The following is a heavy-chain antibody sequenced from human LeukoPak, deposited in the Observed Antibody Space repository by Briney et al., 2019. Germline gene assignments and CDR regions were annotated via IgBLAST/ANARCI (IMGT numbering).Heavy chain of an antibody. D-gene: IGHD2-15*01. Sequence: GGSLRLSCAASGFTFGTYWMSWVRQAPGKGLEWVANVKRDGSEKYYVASVKGRFTISRDNAKNTLYLQMNSLRAEDTAVYYCARELLMSAFDIWGQGTMVTVSS. V-gene: IGHV3-7*05. J-gene: IGHJ3*02. CDR3: ARELLMSAFDI. CDR2: VKRDGSEK. CDR1: GFTFGTYW.